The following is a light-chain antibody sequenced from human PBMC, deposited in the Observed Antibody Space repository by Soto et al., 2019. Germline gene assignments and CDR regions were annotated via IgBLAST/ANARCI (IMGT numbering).Light chain of an antibody. J-gene: IGKJ1*01. V-gene: IGKV1-5*03. CDR2: KAS. Sequence: DIQMTQSPSTLSGSVGDRVTITCRASQTISSWLAWYQQKPGKAPKLLIYKASTLKSGVPSRFSGSGSGTEFTLTISSLQPDDFATYYCQQYSSSSPWTFGQGTKVDIK. CDR3: QQYSSSSPWT. CDR1: QTISSW.